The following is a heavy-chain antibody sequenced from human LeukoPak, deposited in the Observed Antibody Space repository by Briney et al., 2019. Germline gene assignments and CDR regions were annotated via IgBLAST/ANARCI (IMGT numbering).Heavy chain of an antibody. CDR2: VSGDGGGT. Sequence: GGSLRLSCAASGFTFDDYAMHWVRQAPGKGLEWVSLVSGDGGGTYYADSVKGRFTISRDNSKNSVYLQMNSLRSEDTALYYCAKTVGLLWFGELFNWGQGTQVTVSS. J-gene: IGHJ4*02. CDR1: GFTFDDYA. V-gene: IGHV3-43*02. D-gene: IGHD3-10*01. CDR3: AKTVGLLWFGELFN.